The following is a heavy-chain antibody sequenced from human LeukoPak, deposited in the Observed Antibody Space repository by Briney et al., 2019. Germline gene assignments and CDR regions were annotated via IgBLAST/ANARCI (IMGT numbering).Heavy chain of an antibody. J-gene: IGHJ4*02. CDR1: GYTFTGYY. V-gene: IGHV1-2*02. Sequence: ASVKVSCKASGYTFTGYYMHWVRQAPGQGLEWMGWINPNSGGTNYAQKLQGRVTMTTGTSTSTAYMELRSLRSDDTAVYYCARDLDLDATGVFDYWGQGTLVTVSS. CDR2: INPNSGGT. CDR3: ARDLDLDATGVFDY. D-gene: IGHD1-14*01.